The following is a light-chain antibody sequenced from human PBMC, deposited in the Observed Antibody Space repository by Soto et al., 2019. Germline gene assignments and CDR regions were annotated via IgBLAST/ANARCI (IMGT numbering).Light chain of an antibody. V-gene: IGLV2-14*01. CDR2: DVN. CDR1: SSDVGGYNL. CDR3: SSYKSSSTLPYG. J-gene: IGLJ1*01. Sequence: QSALTQPASVSGSPGQSITISCTGTSSDVGGYNLVSWYQQYPDKAPKLMIFDVNTRPSGVSNRFSGSKSGNTASLTISGLQAEDEADYYCSSYKSSSTLPYGFVTGTKLTVL.